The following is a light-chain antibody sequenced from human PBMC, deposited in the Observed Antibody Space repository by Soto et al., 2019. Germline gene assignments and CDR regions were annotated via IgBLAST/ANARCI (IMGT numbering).Light chain of an antibody. CDR1: SSDVGGYNY. CDR2: EVN. J-gene: IGLJ1*01. Sequence: QSALTQPASVSGSPGQSITISCTGTSSDVGGYNYVSWYQQHPGKAPKLMIYEVNNRPSGISNRFSGSKSGNTASLTISGLQAKDEADYYCSSFTSTSTYVFGTGTKVTVL. CDR3: SSFTSTSTYV. V-gene: IGLV2-14*01.